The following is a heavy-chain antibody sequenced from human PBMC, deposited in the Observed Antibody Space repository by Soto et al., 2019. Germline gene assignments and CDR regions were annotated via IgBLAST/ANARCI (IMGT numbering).Heavy chain of an antibody. CDR1: GFTFSDYY. CDR3: ARVSPPPDY. Sequence: QVQLVESGGGLVKPGGSLRLSCAASGFTFSDYYMSWIRQAPGKGLEWVSYISTSGSTINYAASVKGRVTISRDNAKNSLYLQVNTLRAEDTAVYSCARVSPPPDYWGQGTLVTVSS. J-gene: IGHJ4*02. CDR2: ISTSGSTI. V-gene: IGHV3-11*01.